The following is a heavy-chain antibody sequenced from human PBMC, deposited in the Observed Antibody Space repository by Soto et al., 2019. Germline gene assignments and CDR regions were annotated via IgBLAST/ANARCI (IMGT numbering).Heavy chain of an antibody. CDR1: GFTFSDYY. Sequence: QVQLVESGGGLVKPGGSLRLSCVASGFTFSDYYMNWIRQAPGKGLEWLSYISTGSSSTIYAESVKGRFTISRDNAKNSLYLQMNSLGGEDTAVYYWARTRGAILTSYYAMVVWGQGPTVTVSA. CDR2: ISTGSSST. D-gene: IGHD2-2*02. V-gene: IGHV3-11*05. J-gene: IGHJ6*01. CDR3: ARTRGAILTSYYAMVV.